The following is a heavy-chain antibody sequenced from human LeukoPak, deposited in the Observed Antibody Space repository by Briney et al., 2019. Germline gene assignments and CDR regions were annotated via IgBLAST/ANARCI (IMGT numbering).Heavy chain of an antibody. Sequence: ASVKVSCKASGYTFTSYYMHWVRQAPGQGLEWMGIINPSGGSTSYAQRFQGRVTMTRDTSTSTVYMELSSLRSEDRAVYYCARDHVITIFGVVNSFDYWGQGTLVTVSS. CDR2: INPSGGST. CDR3: ARDHVITIFGVVNSFDY. CDR1: GYTFTSYY. J-gene: IGHJ4*02. D-gene: IGHD3-3*01. V-gene: IGHV1-46*03.